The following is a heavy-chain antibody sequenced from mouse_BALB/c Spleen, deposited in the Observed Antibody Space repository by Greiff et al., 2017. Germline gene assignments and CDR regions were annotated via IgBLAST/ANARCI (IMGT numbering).Heavy chain of an antibody. J-gene: IGHJ3*01. CDR2: IWAGGST. D-gene: IGHD2-2*01. CDR3: ARDENGYDAWFAY. Sequence: VKLQESGPGLVAPSQSLSITCTVSGFSLTSYGVHWVRQPPGKGLEWLGVIWAGGSTNYNSSLMSRLSISKDNSKSQVFIKMHSLQTDDTAMYYCARDENGYDAWFAYWGQGTLVTVSA. CDR1: GFSLTSYG. V-gene: IGHV2-9*02.